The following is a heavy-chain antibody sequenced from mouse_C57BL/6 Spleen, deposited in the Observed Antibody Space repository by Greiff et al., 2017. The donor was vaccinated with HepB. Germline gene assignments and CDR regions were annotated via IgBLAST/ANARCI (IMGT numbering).Heavy chain of an antibody. V-gene: IGHV1-69*01. J-gene: IGHJ3*01. CDR3: ARYYGSSSAWFAY. D-gene: IGHD1-1*01. Sequence: QVQLQQPGAELVMPGASVKLSCKASGYTFTSYWMHWVKQRPGQGLEWIGEIDPSDSYINYNQKFKGKSTLTVDKSSSTAYMQLSSLTSEDSAVYYCARYYGSSSAWFAYWGQGTLVTVSA. CDR1: GYTFTSYW. CDR2: IDPSDSYI.